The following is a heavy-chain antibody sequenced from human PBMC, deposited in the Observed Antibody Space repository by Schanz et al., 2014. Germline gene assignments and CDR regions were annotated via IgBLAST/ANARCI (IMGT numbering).Heavy chain of an antibody. CDR2: IIPIHGIV. V-gene: IGHV1-69*02. Sequence: VQLEQSGAEVKKPGSSMKVSCKASGGTFSTYPINWLRQAPGQGLEWMGRIIPIHGIVNYAQRFQDRVRITADKSTSTAYMELSSLRSEDTAVYYCASSGAGYSSSWDFDYWGQGTLVTVSS. CDR3: ASSGAGYSSSWDFDY. D-gene: IGHD6-13*01. J-gene: IGHJ4*02. CDR1: GGTFSTYP.